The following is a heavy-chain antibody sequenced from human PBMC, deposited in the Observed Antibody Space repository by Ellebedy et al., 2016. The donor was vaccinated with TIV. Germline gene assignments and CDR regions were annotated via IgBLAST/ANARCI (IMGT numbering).Heavy chain of an antibody. CDR1: GFTVSNNY. J-gene: IGHJ4*02. CDR3: ARDGGAARTAPPDY. D-gene: IGHD6-6*01. V-gene: IGHV3-66*01. CDR2: IDCTGDT. Sequence: PGGSLRLSCAASGFTVSNNYMRWIRQAPGKGLEWVSLIDCTGDTHYADFVKGRFTISRDNSKNTLYLQMNSLRVEDTAVYYCARDGGAARTAPPDYWGQGTLVTVAS.